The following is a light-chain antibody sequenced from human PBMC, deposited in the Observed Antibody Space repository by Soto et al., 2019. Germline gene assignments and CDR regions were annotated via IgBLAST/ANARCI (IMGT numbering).Light chain of an antibody. CDR1: QSVSSSY. CDR3: QQYGDSPPT. J-gene: IGKJ5*01. V-gene: IGKV3-20*01. Sequence: EIVLTQSPGTLSLSPGERATLSCRASQSVSSSYLAWYQQTPGQAPRLLIYGASSRATGISDRFSGSGSGTDFTLTISRLEPEDFAVYYCQQYGDSPPTFGQGTRLEIK. CDR2: GAS.